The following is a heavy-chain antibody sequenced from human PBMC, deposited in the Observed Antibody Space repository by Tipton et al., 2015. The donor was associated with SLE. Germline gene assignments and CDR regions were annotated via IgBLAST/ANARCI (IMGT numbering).Heavy chain of an antibody. CDR3: ARNRYSTYEEPADY. Sequence: GSLRLSCAASGFTFSSYSMNWVRQAPGKGLEWVSYISSRSSIIYYADSVKGRFTISRDNAKNSLYLQMNSLRAEDTAVYYCARNRYSTYEEPADYWGQGTLVTVSS. V-gene: IGHV3-48*01. D-gene: IGHD4-11*01. J-gene: IGHJ4*02. CDR2: ISSRSSII. CDR1: GFTFSSYS.